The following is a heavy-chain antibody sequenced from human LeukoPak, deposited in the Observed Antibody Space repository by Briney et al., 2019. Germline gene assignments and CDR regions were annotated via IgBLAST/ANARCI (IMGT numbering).Heavy chain of an antibody. V-gene: IGHV1-69*06. CDR2: IIPIFGTA. CDR3: AGVPYYGSGSYYA. CDR1: GGTFSSYA. D-gene: IGHD3-10*01. Sequence: SVKVSCKASGGTFSSYAISWVRQAPGQGLEWMGGIIPIFGTANYAQKFQGRVTITADKSTSTAYMELSSLRSEDTAVYYCAGVPYYGSGSYYAWGQGTLVTVSS. J-gene: IGHJ4*02.